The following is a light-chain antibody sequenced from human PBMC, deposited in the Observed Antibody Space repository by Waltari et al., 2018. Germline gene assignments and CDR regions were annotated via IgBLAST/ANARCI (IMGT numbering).Light chain of an antibody. V-gene: IGLV4-69*01. CDR1: RGHSSNI. Sequence: QLVLTQSPSASASLGASVKLTCTPSRGHSSNIIAWLQQKPEKGPRYLMKVNSDGSHSKGDEIPDRFSGSSSGAERYLTISTVQSEDEADYYCQTGGHGTWVFGGGTKLTVL. J-gene: IGLJ3*02. CDR2: VNSDGSH. CDR3: QTGGHGTWV.